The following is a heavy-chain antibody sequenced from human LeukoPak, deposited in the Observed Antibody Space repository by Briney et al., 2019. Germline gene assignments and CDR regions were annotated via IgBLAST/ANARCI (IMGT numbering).Heavy chain of an antibody. CDR3: SGVATIRLGAFDY. CDR1: GASISSYY. CDR2: IYTSGST. D-gene: IGHD5-12*01. J-gene: IGHJ4*02. Sequence: SETLSLTCTVSGASISSYYWNWIRQPAGKGLEWIGRIYTSGSTDYNPSLKSRVTMSVDTSKNQFSLKLSSVTAADTAVYYCSGVATIRLGAFDYWGQGTLVTVSS. V-gene: IGHV4-4*07.